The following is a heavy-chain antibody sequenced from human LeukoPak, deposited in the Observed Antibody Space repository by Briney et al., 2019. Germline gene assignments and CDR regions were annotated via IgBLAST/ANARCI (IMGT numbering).Heavy chain of an antibody. J-gene: IGHJ3*02. CDR2: IYYTGST. Sequence: SETLSLTCTVSGGSISTYYWSWIRQPPGKGLEWIGNIYYTGSTIYNPSLESRVTMSVDTSENQFSLKLSSVTAADTAVYYCARDPPSDEAFDIWGPGTMVTISS. V-gene: IGHV4-59*01. CDR3: ARDPPSDEAFDI. CDR1: GGSISTYY.